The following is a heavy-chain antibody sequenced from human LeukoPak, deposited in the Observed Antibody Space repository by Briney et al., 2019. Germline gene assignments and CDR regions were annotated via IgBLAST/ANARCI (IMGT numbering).Heavy chain of an antibody. CDR3: ATIYEGSSNRFDY. CDR2: IYYGGST. J-gene: IGHJ4*02. V-gene: IGHV4-59*01. Sequence: SETLSLTCTVSGGPISSYYWSWIRQPPGKGLEWIGYIYYGGSTTYNPSLKSRVTISVDTSKNQFSLKLSSVAAADTAVYYCATIYEGSSNRFDYWGQGTLVTVSS. D-gene: IGHD2-15*01. CDR1: GGPISSYY.